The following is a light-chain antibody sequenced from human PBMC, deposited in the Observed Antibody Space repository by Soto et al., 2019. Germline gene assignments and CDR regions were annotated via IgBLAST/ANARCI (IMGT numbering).Light chain of an antibody. CDR3: QQTNSFPLT. J-gene: IGKJ5*01. Sequence: DIQMTQSPSSVSASVGDRVTITCRASQGISRWLVWFQQKPGKAPKLLIYAASSLLSGVPSRFSGSGSGTDFTLTISSLQPEDCATYFCQQTNSFPLTFGQGTRLDI. CDR2: AAS. V-gene: IGKV1D-12*01. CDR1: QGISRW.